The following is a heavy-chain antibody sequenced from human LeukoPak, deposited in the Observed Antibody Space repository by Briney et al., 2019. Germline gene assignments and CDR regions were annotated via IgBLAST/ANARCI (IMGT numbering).Heavy chain of an antibody. J-gene: IGHJ4*02. CDR2: IWYDGSNK. CDR3: AREGPGRYYFDY. Sequence: PGGSLRLSCVASGFTFSSYAMSWVRQAPGKGLEWVAVIWYDGSNKYYADSVKGRFTISRDNSKNTLYLQMNSLRAEDTAVYYCAREGPGRYYFDYWGQGTLVTVSS. D-gene: IGHD3-16*01. CDR1: GFTFSSYA. V-gene: IGHV3-33*08.